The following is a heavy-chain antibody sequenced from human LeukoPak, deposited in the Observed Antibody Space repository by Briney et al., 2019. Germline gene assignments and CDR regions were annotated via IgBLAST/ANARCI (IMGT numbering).Heavy chain of an antibody. V-gene: IGHV4-34*01. CDR3: ARGRPWMAVAGKSHLAY. J-gene: IGHJ4*02. CDR2: INHSGST. Sequence: PSETLSLTCAVYGGSFSGYYWSWIRQPPGKGLEWIGEINHSGSTNYNPSLKSRVTISVDTSKNQFSLKLSSVTAADTAVYYCARGRPWMAVAGKSHLAYWGQGTLVTVSS. CDR1: GGSFSGYY. D-gene: IGHD6-19*01.